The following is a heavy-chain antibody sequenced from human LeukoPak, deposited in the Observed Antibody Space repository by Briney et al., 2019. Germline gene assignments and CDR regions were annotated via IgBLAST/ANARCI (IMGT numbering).Heavy chain of an antibody. CDR3: ARDSRASPTFITT. J-gene: IGHJ4*02. CDR1: GFTFDDYA. CDR2: ISWNSGSV. D-gene: IGHD3-10*01. V-gene: IGHV3-9*01. Sequence: QPGRSLRLSCAPSGFTFDDYAMHWVRQAPGKGLEWVSGISWNSGSVIYADSVKGRFTISRENRKNLLYLQMNSLRGEDTAVYHCARDSRASPTFITTWGQRTLVSVSS.